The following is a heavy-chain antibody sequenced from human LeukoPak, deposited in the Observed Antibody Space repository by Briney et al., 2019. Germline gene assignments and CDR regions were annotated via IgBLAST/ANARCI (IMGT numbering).Heavy chain of an antibody. Sequence: SETLSLTCTVSGGSISSYYWSWLRQPPGKGREWIGYIYYSGSTNYNPSLKSRVTISVDTSKNHFSLKLSSVTAADTAVYYCARAPYYDFWSGYSFDYWGQGTLVTVSS. D-gene: IGHD3-3*01. CDR3: ARAPYYDFWSGYSFDY. CDR2: IYYSGST. J-gene: IGHJ4*02. CDR1: GGSISSYY. V-gene: IGHV4-59*01.